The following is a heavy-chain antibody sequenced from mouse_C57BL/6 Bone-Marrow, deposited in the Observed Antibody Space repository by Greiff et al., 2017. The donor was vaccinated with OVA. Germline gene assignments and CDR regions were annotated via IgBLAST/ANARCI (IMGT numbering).Heavy chain of an antibody. CDR3: ADGYDNYYAMDY. CDR1: GYTFTSYW. V-gene: IGHV1-64*01. CDR2: IHPNSGST. Sequence: QVQLQQPGAELVKPGASVKLSCKASGYTFTSYWMHWVKQRPGQGLEWIGMIHPNSGSTNYNEKFKSKATLTVDKSSSTAYMQLSSLTSEDSAVYYCADGYDNYYAMDYWGQGTSGTVSS. D-gene: IGHD2-2*01. J-gene: IGHJ4*01.